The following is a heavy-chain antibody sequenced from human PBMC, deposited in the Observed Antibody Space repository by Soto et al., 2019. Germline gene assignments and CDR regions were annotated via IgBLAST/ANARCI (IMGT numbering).Heavy chain of an antibody. CDR3: ARPAMVRGVIPFYYYYGMDV. J-gene: IGHJ6*02. V-gene: IGHV1-69*06. Sequence: QVQLVQSGAEVKKPGSSVKVSCKASGGTFSSYAISWVRQAPGQGLEWMGGIIPIFGTANYAQKFQGRVTITADKSTSTAYMELSSLRSEDTAVYYCARPAMVRGVIPFYYYYGMDVWGQGNTVTVSS. CDR1: GGTFSSYA. CDR2: IIPIFGTA. D-gene: IGHD3-10*01.